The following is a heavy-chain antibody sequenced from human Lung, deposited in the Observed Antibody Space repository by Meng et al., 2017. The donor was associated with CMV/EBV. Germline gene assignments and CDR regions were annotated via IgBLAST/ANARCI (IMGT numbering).Heavy chain of an antibody. Sequence: ASVXVSXKASGYVFTGYYIHWVRQAPGQGLEWMGWINPNSGDAAYAQEFLGGVTMTRDTSISTVYMELRRRRSDDTALYYCARHLGFALLVNDALDVWGQGXMVTVSS. D-gene: IGHD2-15*01. CDR2: INPNSGDA. CDR3: ARHLGFALLVNDALDV. V-gene: IGHV1-2*02. J-gene: IGHJ3*01. CDR1: GYVFTGYY.